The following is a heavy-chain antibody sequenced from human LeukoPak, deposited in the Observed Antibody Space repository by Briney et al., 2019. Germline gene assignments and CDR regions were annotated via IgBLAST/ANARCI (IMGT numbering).Heavy chain of an antibody. D-gene: IGHD2-2*01. V-gene: IGHV4-4*07. J-gene: IGHJ5*02. CDR3: AREGGVPAARRVNWFDP. Sequence: SETLSLTCTVSGDSTSVNYWSWIRQPAGKGLEWIGRIYTSGSTNYNPSLKSRVTMSVDTSKNQFSLKLSSVTAADTAVYYCAREGGVPAARRVNWFDPWGQGTLVTVSS. CDR1: GDSTSVNY. CDR2: IYTSGST.